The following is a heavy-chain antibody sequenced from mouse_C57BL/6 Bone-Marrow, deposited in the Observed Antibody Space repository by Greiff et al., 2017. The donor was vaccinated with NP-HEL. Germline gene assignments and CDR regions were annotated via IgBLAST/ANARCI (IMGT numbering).Heavy chain of an antibody. CDR1: GFTFSDYY. J-gene: IGHJ1*03. CDR3: ARQKGSASRGYFDV. V-gene: IGHV5-12*01. Sequence: EVQLVESGGGLVQPGGSLKLSCAASGFTFSDYYMYWVRQTPEKRLEWVAYISNGGGSTYYPDTVKGRFTISRDNAKNTLYLQMSRLKSEDTAMYYCARQKGSASRGYFDVWGTGTTVTVSS. D-gene: IGHD3-1*01. CDR2: ISNGGGST.